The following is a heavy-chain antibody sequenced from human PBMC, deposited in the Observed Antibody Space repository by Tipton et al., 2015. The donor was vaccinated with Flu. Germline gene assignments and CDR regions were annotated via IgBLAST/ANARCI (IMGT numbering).Heavy chain of an antibody. CDR2: IDDSGST. CDR1: GYTITTGYY. Sequence: TLSLTCNVSGYTITTGYYWGWIRQPPGKGLEWIGEIDDSGSTNYNPSLKSRVTTSVDTSKNQFSLKLSSVTAADTAVYYCARGRVRGGPWGQGTLVTVSS. D-gene: IGHD3-16*01. CDR3: ARGRVRGGP. J-gene: IGHJ5*02. V-gene: IGHV4-38-2*02.